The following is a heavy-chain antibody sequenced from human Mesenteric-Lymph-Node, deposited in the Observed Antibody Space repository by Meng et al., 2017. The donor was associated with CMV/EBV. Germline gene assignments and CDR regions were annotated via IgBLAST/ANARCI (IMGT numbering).Heavy chain of an antibody. V-gene: IGHV4-34*01. Sequence: SETLSPTCAVYSGSFSDYYWSWIRQTPGKGLEWVGEINHSGSTKYNPSLKSRVTMSVDTSKNQFSLKLSSVTAADTAVYYCARQRVTTQLWDAWGPGTLVTVSS. CDR1: SGSFSDYY. D-gene: IGHD4-17*01. CDR2: INHSGST. CDR3: ARQRVTTQLWDA. J-gene: IGHJ5*02.